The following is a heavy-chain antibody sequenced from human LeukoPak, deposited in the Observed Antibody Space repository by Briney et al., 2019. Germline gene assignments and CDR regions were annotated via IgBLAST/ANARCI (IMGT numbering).Heavy chain of an antibody. J-gene: IGHJ4*02. CDR3: ARGTYYYDSSGYSVFDY. Sequence: SVKVSCKAFGGTFSSYATSWVRQAPGQGLERMGGIIPIFGTANYAQKFQGRVTITADESTSTAYMELSSLRSEDTAVYYCARGTYYYDSSGYSVFDYWGQGTLVTVSS. CDR2: IIPIFGTA. V-gene: IGHV1-69*13. D-gene: IGHD3-22*01. CDR1: GGTFSSYA.